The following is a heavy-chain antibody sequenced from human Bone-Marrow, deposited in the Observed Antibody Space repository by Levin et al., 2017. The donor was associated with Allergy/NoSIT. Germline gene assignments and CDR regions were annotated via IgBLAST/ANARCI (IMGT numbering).Heavy chain of an antibody. CDR1: DDSISSSHW. J-gene: IGHJ5*02. V-gene: IGHV4-4*02. CDR3: ARRNVLAPGEEWLDP. D-gene: IGHD7-27*01. Sequence: HSQTLSLTCGVSDDSISSSHWWTWVRQPPGKGLEWIGEIYHSGSTNYNPSLKSRVTISVEKSKNQFSLKLSSVTAADTAVYYCARRNVLAPGEEWLDPWGQGTLVTVSS. CDR2: IYHSGST.